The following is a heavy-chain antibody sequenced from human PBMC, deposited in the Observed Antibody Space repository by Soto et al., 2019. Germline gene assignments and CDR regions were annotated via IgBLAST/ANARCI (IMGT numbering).Heavy chain of an antibody. CDR1: GFTFRTYA. CDR3: AKYDPEGKGYCSTTTCHNYYYGMDV. V-gene: IGHV3-23*01. CDR2: ISGSGGST. Sequence: EVQLLESGGGLVQPGGSLRLSCAASGFTFRTYAMSWVRQTPGKGLEWVSGISGSGGSTYYADSVKGRFTISRDNSKNTLYLQMNSLRVEDTAVYYCAKYDPEGKGYCSTTTCHNYYYGMDVWGQGTTVTVSS. J-gene: IGHJ6*02. D-gene: IGHD2-2*02.